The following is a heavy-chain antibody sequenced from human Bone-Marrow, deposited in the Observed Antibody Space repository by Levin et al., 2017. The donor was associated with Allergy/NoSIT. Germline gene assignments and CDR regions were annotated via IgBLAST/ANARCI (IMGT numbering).Heavy chain of an antibody. CDR2: IYSDGRT. V-gene: IGHV3-53*01. Sequence: GGSLRLSCTASGFSVSDNYMNWVRQAPGKGLEWVSIIYSDGRTYYADSVKGRFTISRDISKNTLYLQMNSLRAEDTAVYYCVRAFDWQQLAFDYWGQGTLVTVSS. J-gene: IGHJ4*02. CDR1: GFSVSDNY. CDR3: VRAFDWQQLAFDY. D-gene: IGHD6-13*01.